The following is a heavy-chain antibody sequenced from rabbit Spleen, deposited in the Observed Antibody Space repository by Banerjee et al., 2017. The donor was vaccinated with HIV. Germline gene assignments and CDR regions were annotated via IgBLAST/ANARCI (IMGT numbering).Heavy chain of an antibody. V-gene: IGHV1S47*01. J-gene: IGHJ3*01. CDR3: ARAIVPWLGLTRLDL. CDR2: IYAARGTT. D-gene: IGHD4-1*01. Sequence: QEHLVESGGGLVQPGGSLKLSCKASRFDFNSGGVSWVRQAPGKGLEWIGIIYAARGTTDYASWVNGRFTISSDNAQSTVDLKMTSLTAADTATYFCARAIVPWLGLTRLDLWGPGTLVPVS. CDR1: RFDFNSGG.